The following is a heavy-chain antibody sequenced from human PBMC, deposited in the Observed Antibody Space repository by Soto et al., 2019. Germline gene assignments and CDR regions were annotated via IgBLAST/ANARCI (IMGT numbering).Heavy chain of an antibody. CDR3: ARGVGQFDY. D-gene: IGHD3-10*01. V-gene: IGHV1-3*01. Sequence: ASVKVSCKASGYTFTNYAIHWVRQAPGHGLEWMGWMNAGNGDTKSSQKFQGRVTITRDTSASTAYMELSSLTSDDTAVYFCARGVGQFDYWGLGTLVTVS. CDR1: GYTFTNYA. CDR2: MNAGNGDT. J-gene: IGHJ4*02.